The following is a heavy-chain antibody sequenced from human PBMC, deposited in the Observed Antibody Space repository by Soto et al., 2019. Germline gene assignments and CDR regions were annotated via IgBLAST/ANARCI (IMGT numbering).Heavy chain of an antibody. CDR1: GDIFSGYS. CDR3: ARELGIGCDPGDC. V-gene: IGHV1-69*14. CDR2: LIPIFGTT. J-gene: IGHJ4*02. D-gene: IGHD5-12*01. Sequence: QVQLVQSGAEVKTPGSSVKVSCKTSGDIFSGYSISWVRQAPGQGLELMGGLIPIFGTTNYAQRFHGRVTITADKSTSIAYMGLYSLNFEDTAGYYCARELGIGCDPGDCWGQGTLVTVSS.